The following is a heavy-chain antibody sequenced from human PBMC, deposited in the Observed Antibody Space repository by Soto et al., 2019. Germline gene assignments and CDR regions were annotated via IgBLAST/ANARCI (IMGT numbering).Heavy chain of an antibody. CDR2: ISYDGSNK. J-gene: IGHJ4*02. D-gene: IGHD6-19*01. CDR1: GFTFSSYG. Sequence: QVQLVESGGGVVQPGRSLRLSCAASGFTFSSYGMHWVRQAPGKGLEWVAVISYDGSNKYYADSVKGRFTISRDNSKNTLYRQRNSLRAEDTAVYYCAKDQEQWLVGDWGQGTLVTVSS. CDR3: AKDQEQWLVGD. V-gene: IGHV3-30*18.